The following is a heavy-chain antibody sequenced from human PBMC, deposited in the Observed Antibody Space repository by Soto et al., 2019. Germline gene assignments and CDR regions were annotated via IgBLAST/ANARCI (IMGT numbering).Heavy chain of an antibody. J-gene: IGHJ4*02. CDR2: ISYDGSNK. D-gene: IGHD6-19*01. Sequence: QVQLVESGGGVVQPGRSLRLSCAASGFTVSSYGMHWVRQAPGKGLEWVAVISYDGSNKYYADSVKGRFTISRDNSKNTLYLQMNSLRAEDTAVYYCAKDYQQWLVYSFDYWGQGTLVTVSS. CDR1: GFTVSSYG. CDR3: AKDYQQWLVYSFDY. V-gene: IGHV3-30*18.